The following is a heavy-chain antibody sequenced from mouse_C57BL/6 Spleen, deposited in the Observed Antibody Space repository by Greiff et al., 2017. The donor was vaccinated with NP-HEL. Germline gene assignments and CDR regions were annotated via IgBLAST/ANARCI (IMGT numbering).Heavy chain of an antibody. CDR2: ISDGGSYT. J-gene: IGHJ2*01. D-gene: IGHD4-1*01. Sequence: EVQRVESGGGLVKPGGSLKLSCAASGFTFSSYAMSWVRQTPEKKLEWVATISDGGSYTYYPDNVKGRFTISRDNAKNNLYLQMRHLKSEDTAMYYCARDGTGTRSYYFDYWGQGTTLTVSS. CDR1: GFTFSSYA. CDR3: ARDGTGTRSYYFDY. V-gene: IGHV5-4*01.